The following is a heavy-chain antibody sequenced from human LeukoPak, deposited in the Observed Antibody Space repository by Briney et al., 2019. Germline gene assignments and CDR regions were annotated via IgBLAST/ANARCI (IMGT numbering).Heavy chain of an antibody. CDR1: GFTFNNHW. J-gene: IGHJ4*02. D-gene: IGHD2-2*01. CDR3: ARVGYCSTTSCYWRAFDY. CDR2: INQDGSEK. V-gene: IGHV3-7*01. Sequence: PGRSLRLSCAASGFTFNNHWMSWVRQAPGKGLEWVANINQDGSEKYYVDSVKGRFTISRDNAKNSLYLQMNSLRAEDTAVYYCARVGYCSTTSCYWRAFDYWGQGTLVTVSS.